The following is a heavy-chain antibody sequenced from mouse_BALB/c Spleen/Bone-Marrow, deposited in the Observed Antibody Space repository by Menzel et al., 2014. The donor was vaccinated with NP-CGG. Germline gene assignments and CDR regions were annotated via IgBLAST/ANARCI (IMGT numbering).Heavy chain of an antibody. CDR3: AREGYYYGSSTYYAMDY. D-gene: IGHD1-1*01. Sequence: QVHVKQSGAELARPGVSVKLSCKASGYTFTSYWMQWVKQRPGQGLEWIGAIYPGNDDTRYTQKFKGKATLTADKSSSTAYMQLSSLASEDSAVYYCAREGYYYGSSTYYAMDYWGQGTSVTVSS. V-gene: IGHV1-87*01. J-gene: IGHJ4*01. CDR1: GYTFTSYW. CDR2: IYPGNDDT.